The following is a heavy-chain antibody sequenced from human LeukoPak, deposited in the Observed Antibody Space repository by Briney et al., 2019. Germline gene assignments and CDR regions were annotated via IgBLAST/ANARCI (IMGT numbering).Heavy chain of an antibody. CDR2: INPNSGDP. J-gene: IGHJ4*02. CDR3: VRGGDGDRRDFDY. V-gene: IGHV1-2*02. D-gene: IGHD5-24*01. CDR1: GYTFTAYY. Sequence: ASVKVSCKAPGYTFTAYYLHWVRQALGQGLEWMGWINPNSGDPNYAQSFQGRVTMSRNTSISTAYMELSSLRSDDKAVYYCVRGGDGDRRDFDYWGQGTLVTVSS.